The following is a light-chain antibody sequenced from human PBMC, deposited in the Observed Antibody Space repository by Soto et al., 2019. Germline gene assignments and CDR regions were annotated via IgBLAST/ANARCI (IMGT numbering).Light chain of an antibody. CDR3: CSYAGSRTYI. CDR1: SSDVGSHNL. V-gene: IGLV2-23*01. CDR2: EGS. J-gene: IGLJ1*01. Sequence: QSALTQPASVSGSPGQSITISCTGTSSDVGSHNLVSWYQQHPDRAPKLMIYEGSKRPSGVSNRFSGSKSGNTASLTISGLQAEDEADYFCCSYAGSRTYIFGSGTTLTV.